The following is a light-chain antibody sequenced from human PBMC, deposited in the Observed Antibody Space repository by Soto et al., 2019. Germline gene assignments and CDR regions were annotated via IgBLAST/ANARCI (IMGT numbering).Light chain of an antibody. CDR2: KAS. CDR3: QHYNSYSEA. J-gene: IGKJ1*01. Sequence: DITMTQSPSTLSGSVGDRVTITCPASQTISSWLAWYQQKPGKAPKLLIYKASTLKSGVPSRFSGSGSGTEFTLTISSLQPDDFATYYCQHYNSYSEAFGQGANV. V-gene: IGKV1-5*03. CDR1: QTISSW.